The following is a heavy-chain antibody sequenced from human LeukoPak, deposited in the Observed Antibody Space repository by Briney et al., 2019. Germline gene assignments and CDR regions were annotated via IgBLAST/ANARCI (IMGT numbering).Heavy chain of an antibody. Sequence: GGSLRLSCAASGFTFSSYWMSWVRQAPGKGLEWVANIKQDGSEKYYVDSVKGRFTVSRDNAKNSLYLQMNSLRAEDTAVYYCARGFRGYYLDYWGQGTVVTVSS. CDR3: ARGFRGYYLDY. D-gene: IGHD2-21*01. V-gene: IGHV3-7*03. J-gene: IGHJ4*02. CDR2: IKQDGSEK. CDR1: GFTFSSYW.